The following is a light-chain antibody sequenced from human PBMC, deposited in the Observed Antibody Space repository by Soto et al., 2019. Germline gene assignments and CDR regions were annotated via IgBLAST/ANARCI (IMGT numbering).Light chain of an antibody. Sequence: DFVMTQSPDSLAVSLGERATINCKSSQTVLSSSNNKNFLAWFQQKPGQPPKLLISWASTRESGVPDRFSGSGSGTDFTLTISSLQAEDVAVYYCQQYHSDPITFGQGTRLEMK. CDR3: QQYHSDPIT. V-gene: IGKV4-1*01. CDR1: QTVLSSSNNKNF. J-gene: IGKJ5*01. CDR2: WAS.